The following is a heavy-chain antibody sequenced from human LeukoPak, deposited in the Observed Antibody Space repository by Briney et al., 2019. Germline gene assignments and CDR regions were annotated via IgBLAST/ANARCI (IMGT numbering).Heavy chain of an antibody. CDR3: ARVGRSAYFDY. Sequence: PSQTLSLTCTVSGGSISSGDYYWGWLRQPPGKGREGIGYIYYSGSTYYNPSLKRRVTISVDTSKNQFSLKLSSVTAADTAVYYCARVGRSAYFDYWGQGTLVTVSS. CDR2: IYYSGST. D-gene: IGHD2-15*01. CDR1: GGSISSGDYY. V-gene: IGHV4-30-4*08. J-gene: IGHJ4*02.